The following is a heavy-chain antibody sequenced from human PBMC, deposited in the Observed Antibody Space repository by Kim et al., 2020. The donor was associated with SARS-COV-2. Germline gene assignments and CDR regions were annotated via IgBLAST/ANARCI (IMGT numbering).Heavy chain of an antibody. Sequence: YVDSVKGRFTRSRDNDKNSRYLQMSSLRTEDTAIYYCAALDSVQIPGGIWGQGTLVTVSS. CDR3: AALDSVQIPGGI. J-gene: IGHJ4*02. D-gene: IGHD2-21*01. V-gene: IGHV3-7*01.